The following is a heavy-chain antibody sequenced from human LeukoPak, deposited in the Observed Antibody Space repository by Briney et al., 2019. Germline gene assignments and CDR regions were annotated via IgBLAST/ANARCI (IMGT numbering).Heavy chain of an antibody. D-gene: IGHD1-1*01. CDR3: ARWVGNVFDI. Sequence: PSETLSLTCTVSGYSISSGYYWGWIRQPPGKGLEWIGSIYHSGSTFYNPSLKSRVTISVDTSKNQFSLKLSSVTAVDTAVYYCARWVGNVFDIWGQGTMVTVSS. CDR2: IYHSGST. V-gene: IGHV4-38-2*02. J-gene: IGHJ3*02. CDR1: GYSISSGYY.